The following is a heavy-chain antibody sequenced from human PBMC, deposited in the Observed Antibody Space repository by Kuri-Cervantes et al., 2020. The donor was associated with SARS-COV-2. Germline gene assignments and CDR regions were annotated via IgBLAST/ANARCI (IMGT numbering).Heavy chain of an antibody. D-gene: IGHD2-2*01. CDR3: AKDGDCSSTSCYYMDV. CDR1: GFTFDDYA. CDR2: ISWDGGST. Sequence: GGSLRLSCAASGFTFDDYAMHWVRQAPGKGLEWVSLISWDGGSTYYADPVKGRFTISRDNSKNSLYLQMNSLRAEDTALYYCAKDGDCSSTSCYYMDVWGKGTTVTVSS. J-gene: IGHJ6*03. V-gene: IGHV3-43D*03.